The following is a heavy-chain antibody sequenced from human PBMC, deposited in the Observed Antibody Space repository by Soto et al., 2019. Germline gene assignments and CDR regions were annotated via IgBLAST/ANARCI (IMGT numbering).Heavy chain of an antibody. V-gene: IGHV1-18*01. CDR3: ARDTPPRGYSYGYSYYYYGMDV. CDR2: ISAYNGNT. J-gene: IGHJ6*02. D-gene: IGHD5-18*01. CDR1: GYTFTSYG. Sequence: ASVKVSCKASGYTFTSYGIIWVRQAPGQGLEWMGWISAYNGNTNYAQKLQGRVTMTTDTSTSTAYMELRSLRSDDTAVYYCARDTPPRGYSYGYSYYYYGMDVWGQGTTVTVSS.